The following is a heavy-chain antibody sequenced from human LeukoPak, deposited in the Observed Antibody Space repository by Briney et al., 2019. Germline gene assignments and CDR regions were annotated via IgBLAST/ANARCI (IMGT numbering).Heavy chain of an antibody. CDR2: IYYSGSA. D-gene: IGHD6-19*01. J-gene: IGHJ3*02. CDR3: ARGDSSGWYQGAFDI. CDR1: GGSISSDY. Sequence: PSETLSLTCTVSGGSISSDYWSWIRQPPGKGLEWIGYIYYSGSANYNPSLKSRVTISIDTSKNQFSLKLSSVTAADTAVYYCARGDSSGWYQGAFDIWGQGTMVTVSS. V-gene: IGHV4-59*01.